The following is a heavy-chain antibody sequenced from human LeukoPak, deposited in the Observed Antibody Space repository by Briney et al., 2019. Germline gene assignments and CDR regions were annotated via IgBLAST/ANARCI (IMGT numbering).Heavy chain of an antibody. Sequence: PSETLSLICTVSGGSISSCSYYWSWIRQPPGKGLVGIGNNNYSASNYYNLYLQSRVTISVDTSKNQFSLKLSAVTAADTAVYYCARIRYYYHRGPDSDLYYLHYWGRGTMVTVSP. CDR1: GGSISSCSYY. CDR2: NNYSASN. V-gene: IGHV4-39*07. CDR3: ARIRYYYHRGPDSDLYYLHY. D-gene: IGHD3-22*01. J-gene: IGHJ4*02.